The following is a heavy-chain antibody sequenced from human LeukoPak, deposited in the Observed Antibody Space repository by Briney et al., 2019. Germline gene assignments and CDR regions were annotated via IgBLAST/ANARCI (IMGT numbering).Heavy chain of an antibody. V-gene: IGHV3-30*02. Sequence: PGGSLRLSCAASGFTFGSYGMHWVRQAPGKGLEWVTFIRNDGSNKYYADSVKGRFTISRDNSKNTLYLQMNSLRAEDTAVYYCARLSVVRGVIVDFWGQGTQVTASS. CDR2: IRNDGSNK. CDR1: GFTFGSYG. D-gene: IGHD3-10*01. CDR3: ARLSVVRGVIVDF. J-gene: IGHJ4*02.